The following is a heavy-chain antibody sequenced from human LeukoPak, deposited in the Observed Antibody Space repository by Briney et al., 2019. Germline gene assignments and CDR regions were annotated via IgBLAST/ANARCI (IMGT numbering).Heavy chain of an antibody. CDR2: IYSGGST. J-gene: IGHJ3*02. V-gene: IGHV3-66*01. Sequence: GGSLRLSCAASGFTVSSNYMSWVRQAPGKGLEWVSVIYSGGSTYYADSVKGRFTISRDNSKNTLYLQMNSLRAEDTAVYYCAKALVVVPAAIWGAFDIWGQGTMVTVSS. CDR1: GFTVSSNY. D-gene: IGHD2-2*02. CDR3: AKALVVVPAAIWGAFDI.